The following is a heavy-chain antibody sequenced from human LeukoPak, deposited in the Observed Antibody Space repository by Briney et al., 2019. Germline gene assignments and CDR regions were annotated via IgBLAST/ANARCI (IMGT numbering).Heavy chain of an antibody. Sequence: GGTLRLSCAASGFTFSSYSMNWVRQAPGKGLEWVSSISSSSSYIYYADSVKGRFTISRDNAKNSLYLQMNSLSAEDTAVYYCARDEDYDILTGYYIPRHFDYWGQGTLVTVSS. V-gene: IGHV3-21*01. CDR2: ISSSSSYI. CDR1: GFTFSSYS. J-gene: IGHJ4*02. D-gene: IGHD3-9*01. CDR3: ARDEDYDILTGYYIPRHFDY.